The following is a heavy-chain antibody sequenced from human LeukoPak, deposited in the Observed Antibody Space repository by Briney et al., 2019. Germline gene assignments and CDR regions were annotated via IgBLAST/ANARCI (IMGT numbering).Heavy chain of an antibody. CDR3: AREGLLTFVY. CDR2: TYYRSKWYN. CDR1: GDSVSTNSAA. V-gene: IGHV6-1*01. J-gene: IGHJ4*02. Sequence: QTLSLTCAISGDSVSTNSAAWSWIRQSPSRGLEWLGKTYYRSKWYNDYAVSVKSRIIINPDTSKNQFSLQLNSVTPEDTAVYYCAREGLLTFVYWGQGTLVTVSS.